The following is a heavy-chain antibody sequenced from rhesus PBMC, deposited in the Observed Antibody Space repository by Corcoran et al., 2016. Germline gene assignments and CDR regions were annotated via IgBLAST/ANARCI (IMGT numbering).Heavy chain of an antibody. D-gene: IGHD6-31*01. CDR2: INGERGST. CDR1: GGSFSSYW. CDR3: ARPMAYYSSGFDY. Sequence: QVQLQESGPGLVKPSETLSLTCAVSGGSFSSYWWSWIRQPPGKGLEWIGEINGERGSTNYSPSLKSRVTISKDASKNQFSLKLSSVTAADTAVYYCARPMAYYSSGFDYWGQGVLVTVSA. J-gene: IGHJ4*01. V-gene: IGHV4-80*01.